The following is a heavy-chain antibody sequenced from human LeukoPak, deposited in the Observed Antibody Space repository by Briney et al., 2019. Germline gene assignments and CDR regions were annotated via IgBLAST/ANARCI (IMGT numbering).Heavy chain of an antibody. CDR1: GYTFTSYD. CDR3: VRRNGNAYGMDV. V-gene: IGHV1-8*01. D-gene: IGHD4-23*01. CDR2: MNPNSGNT. J-gene: IGHJ6*02. Sequence: ASVKVSCKASGYTFTSYDINWVRQATGQGLEWMGWMNPNSGNTGYAQKFQGRVTMTRNTSISTAYMELSSLRSEDTAVYYCVRRNGNAYGMDVWGQGTTVTVSS.